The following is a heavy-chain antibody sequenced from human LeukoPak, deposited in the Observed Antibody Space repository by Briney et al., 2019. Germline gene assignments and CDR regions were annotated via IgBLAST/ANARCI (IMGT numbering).Heavy chain of an antibody. V-gene: IGHV3-21*01. J-gene: IGHJ1*01. Sequence: GGSLRLSCAASGFTFSSYSMNWVRQAPGKGLEWVTSISSSSSYIYYADSVKGRFTISRDNAKNSLYLQMNSLRAEDTAVYYCARSYYYDSSGYPAYFQHWGQGTLVTVSS. CDR3: ARSYYYDSSGYPAYFQH. D-gene: IGHD3-22*01. CDR2: ISSSSSYI. CDR1: GFTFSSYS.